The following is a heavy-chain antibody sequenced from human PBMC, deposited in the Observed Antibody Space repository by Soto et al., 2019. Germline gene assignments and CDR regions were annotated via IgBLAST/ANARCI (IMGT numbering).Heavy chain of an antibody. V-gene: IGHV4-39*01. Sequence: LTCTVSGGSIYRSGYYWGWIRQPPGRGLEWIGNIDYNGVTYSNPSLKSRVTISRDTSKNQFSLKLTSVTAADTALYYCGKVLVGATGHTDSDSWGPGTLVTVSS. J-gene: IGHJ4*02. D-gene: IGHD2-15*01. CDR3: GKVLVGATGHTDSDS. CDR2: IDYNGVT. CDR1: GGSIYRSGYY.